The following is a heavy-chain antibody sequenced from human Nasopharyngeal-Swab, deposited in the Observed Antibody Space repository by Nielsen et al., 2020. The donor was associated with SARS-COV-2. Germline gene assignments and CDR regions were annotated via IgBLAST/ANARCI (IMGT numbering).Heavy chain of an antibody. CDR3: ARVLPFRITGTSGMDV. D-gene: IGHD1-7*01. CDR2: INPTDGST. Sequence: WVRQAPGQGLEWMGIINPTDGSTSYAQKFEGRVTMTRVTSTSTVYMELNSLRSGDTAVYYCARVLPFRITGTSGMDVWGQGTTVTVSS. V-gene: IGHV1-46*01. J-gene: IGHJ6*02.